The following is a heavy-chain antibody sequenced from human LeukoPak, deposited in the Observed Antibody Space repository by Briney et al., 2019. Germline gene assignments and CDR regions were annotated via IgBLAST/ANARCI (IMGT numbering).Heavy chain of an antibody. CDR3: ARGEVVTGTTWNY. D-gene: IGHD1-20*01. V-gene: IGHV3-30*19. J-gene: IGHJ4*02. CDR2: ISYNGGNR. CDR1: GFTFTTYG. Sequence: PGGSLRLSCTASGFTFTTYGLHWVRQAPGKGLEGVAVISYNGGNRYYADSVKGRFTFSRDNSKNTLYLQMNSLRAEDTAVYYCARGEVVTGTTWNYWGQGTLVTVSS.